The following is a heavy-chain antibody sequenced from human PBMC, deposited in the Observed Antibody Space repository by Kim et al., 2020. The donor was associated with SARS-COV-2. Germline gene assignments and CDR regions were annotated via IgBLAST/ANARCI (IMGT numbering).Heavy chain of an antibody. V-gene: IGHV3-7*01. CDR1: EFTFSDNW. CDR3: ATGPW. D-gene: IGHD2-8*02. Sequence: GGSLRLSCAASEFTFSDNWMSWVRQAPGKRLEWVAYINPDGTEKNYVDSVKGRFTISRDNAENSLYLQMHSLTVGDTADYYCATGPWWGQGTLVNVSS. J-gene: IGHJ4*02. CDR2: INPDGTEK.